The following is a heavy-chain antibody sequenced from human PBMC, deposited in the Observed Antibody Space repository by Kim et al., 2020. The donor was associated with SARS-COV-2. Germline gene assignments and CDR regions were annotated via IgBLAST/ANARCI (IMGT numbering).Heavy chain of an antibody. J-gene: IGHJ4*02. V-gene: IGHV4-39*01. CDR2: IYYSGST. Sequence: SETLSLTCTVSGGSISSSSYYWGWIRQPPGKGLEWIGSIYYSGSTYYNPSLKSRVTISVDTSKNQFSLKLSSVTAADTAVYYCAANMVRGVPYDYWGQGTLVTVSS. D-gene: IGHD3-10*01. CDR1: GGSISSSSYY. CDR3: AANMVRGVPYDY.